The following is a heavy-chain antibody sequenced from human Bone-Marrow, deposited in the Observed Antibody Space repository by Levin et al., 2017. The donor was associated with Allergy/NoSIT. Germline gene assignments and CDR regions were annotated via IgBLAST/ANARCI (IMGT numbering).Heavy chain of an antibody. CDR3: ARDQERKTIFGVVIASAVGFDA. D-gene: IGHD3-3*01. J-gene: IGHJ5*02. Sequence: PSETLSLTCAVSGYSISSGYYWGWIRQPPGKGLEWIGSIYPSGTTYYNPSLKSRVTISVDTSKTRFSLKLTSVTAADTAVYYCARDQERKTIFGVVIASAVGFDAWGQGILVTVSS. CDR1: GYSISSGYY. CDR2: IYPSGTT. V-gene: IGHV4-38-2*02.